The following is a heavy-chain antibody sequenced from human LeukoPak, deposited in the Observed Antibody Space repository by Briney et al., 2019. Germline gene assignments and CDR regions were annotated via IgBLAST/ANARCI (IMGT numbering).Heavy chain of an antibody. CDR2: INSDGSST. CDR3: ARDCGGDCYPGSRSGFDY. V-gene: IGHV3-74*01. D-gene: IGHD2-21*01. Sequence: GSLRLSCAASGFTFSSYWMHWVRQAPGKGPVWVSRINSDGSSTSYADSVKGRFTISRDNAKNTLYLQMNSLRAEDTAVYYCARDCGGDCYPGSRSGFDYWGQGTLVTVSS. CDR1: GFTFSSYW. J-gene: IGHJ4*02.